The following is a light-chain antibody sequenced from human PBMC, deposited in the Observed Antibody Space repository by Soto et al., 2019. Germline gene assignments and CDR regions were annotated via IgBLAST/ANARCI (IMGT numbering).Light chain of an antibody. CDR3: CSYAGSSSWV. V-gene: IGLV2-11*01. J-gene: IGLJ3*02. CDR1: SGDVGGFHY. CDR2: DVT. Sequence: QSVLTQPRSVSGSPGQSVTISCTGTSGDVGGFHYVSWYQQHPGKVPKLIIYDVTKWPSGVPDRFSGSKSGNTASLTISGLQAEDEADYYCCSYAGSSSWVFGGGTQLTVL.